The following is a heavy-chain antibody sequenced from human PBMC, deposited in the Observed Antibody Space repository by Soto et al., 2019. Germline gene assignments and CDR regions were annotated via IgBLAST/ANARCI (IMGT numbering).Heavy chain of an antibody. D-gene: IGHD6-13*01. Sequence: QVQLVQSGAAVKKPGASVKVSCKASGYTFTNYAFSWVRQAPGQGLEWMGWISAYNGNTNYPQKLQGRVTMTTDTSPSTAYLELRSRRSGDTAVYYCARDLAAAGTFDCWGQGTLVSVSS. CDR1: GYTFTNYA. CDR2: ISAYNGNT. CDR3: ARDLAAAGTFDC. V-gene: IGHV1-18*01. J-gene: IGHJ4*02.